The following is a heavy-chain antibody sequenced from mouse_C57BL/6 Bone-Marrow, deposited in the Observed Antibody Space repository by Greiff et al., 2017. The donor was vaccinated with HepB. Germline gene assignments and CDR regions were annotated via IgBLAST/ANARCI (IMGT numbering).Heavy chain of an antibody. CDR1: GYTFTSYW. Sequence: VQLQQPGAELVKPGASVKMSCKASGYTFTSYWITWVKQRPGQGLEWIGDIYPGSGSTNYNEKFKSKATLTVDTSSSTAYMQLSSLTSEDSAVYYCARSLDGSSYFDYWGQGTTLTVSS. D-gene: IGHD1-1*01. V-gene: IGHV1-55*01. CDR2: IYPGSGST. J-gene: IGHJ2*01. CDR3: ARSLDGSSYFDY.